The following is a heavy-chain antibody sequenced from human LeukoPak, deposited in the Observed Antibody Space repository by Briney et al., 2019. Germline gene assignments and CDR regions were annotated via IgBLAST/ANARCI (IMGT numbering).Heavy chain of an antibody. D-gene: IGHD2/OR15-2a*01. Sequence: GGSLTLSCEASGFTFSGYWMSWVRQAPGKGLEGVASINLDGSQKLYVASVKGRFTISRDNTKSSLYLQMNSLGAEDTAMYYCAKLLGTVTTYDSWGQGTRVTVSS. V-gene: IGHV3-7*01. J-gene: IGHJ4*02. CDR2: INLDGSQK. CDR1: GFTFSGYW. CDR3: AKLLGTVTTYDS.